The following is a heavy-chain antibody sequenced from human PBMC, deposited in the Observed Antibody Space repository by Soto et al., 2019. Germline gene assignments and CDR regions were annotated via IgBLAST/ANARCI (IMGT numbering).Heavy chain of an antibody. CDR3: AKDVITFGGVIVTLDY. CDR2: ISGSGGST. D-gene: IGHD3-16*02. CDR1: GFTFSSYA. J-gene: IGHJ4*02. Sequence: LRLSCAASGFTFSSYAMSWVRQSPGKGLEWVSAISGSGGSTYYADSVKGRFTISRDNSKNTLYLQMNSLRAEDTAVYYCAKDVITFGGVIVTLDYWGQGTLVTVSS. V-gene: IGHV3-23*01.